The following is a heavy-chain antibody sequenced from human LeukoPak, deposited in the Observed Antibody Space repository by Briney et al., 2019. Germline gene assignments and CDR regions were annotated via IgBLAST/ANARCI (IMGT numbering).Heavy chain of an antibody. J-gene: IGHJ4*02. CDR3: ARAFQSLGGLSLPDY. CDR1: GYSFTNYA. D-gene: IGHD3-16*02. V-gene: IGHV7-4-1*02. Sequence: ASVKVSCKASGYSFTNYAMNRVRQAPGQGIEWMVWIHPSTGNPTYAQGFTGRFVFSLDTSVSTTYLQISSLKAEDTAVYFCARAFQSLGGLSLPDYWGQGTLLTVSS. CDR2: IHPSTGNP.